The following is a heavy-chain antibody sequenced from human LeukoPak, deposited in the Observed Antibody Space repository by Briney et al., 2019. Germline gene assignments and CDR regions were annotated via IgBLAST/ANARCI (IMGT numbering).Heavy chain of an antibody. CDR2: ISGSGTNT. D-gene: IGHD3-22*01. CDR3: AKGTYDSRGHFDY. J-gene: IGHJ4*02. V-gene: IGHV3-23*01. CDR1: GFTFSSYA. Sequence: QPGGSLRLSCAASGFTFSSYAMTWVRQAPGKGLEWVSGISGSGTNTYYADSVKGRFTISRDNSKNTLYLQINSLRAEDTAAYYCAKGTYDSRGHFDYLGQGTLVSVSS.